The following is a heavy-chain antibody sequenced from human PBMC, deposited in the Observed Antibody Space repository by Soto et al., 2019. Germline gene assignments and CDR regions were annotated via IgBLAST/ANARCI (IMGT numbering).Heavy chain of an antibody. D-gene: IGHD3-10*01. V-gene: IGHV3-48*01. Sequence: GGSLRLSCAASGFTFSTYSMNWVRQAPGKGLEWVSYISSSSSTIFYTDSVKGRFTVSRDNAKNSLYLQMNSLRAEDAAVYYCAKDWRESLPGDAFDIWGQGTMVTVSS. J-gene: IGHJ3*02. CDR2: ISSSSSTI. CDR3: AKDWRESLPGDAFDI. CDR1: GFTFSTYS.